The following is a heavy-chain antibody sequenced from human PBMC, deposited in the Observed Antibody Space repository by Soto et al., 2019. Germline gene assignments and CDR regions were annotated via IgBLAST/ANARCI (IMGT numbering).Heavy chain of an antibody. CDR3: ARDYYGSGSYYKGYNWFDP. J-gene: IGHJ5*02. CDR1: GYTFTSYG. Sequence: QVLLVQSGAEVKKPGASVKVSCKASGYTFTSYGISWVRQAPGQGLEWMGWISAYNGNTNYAQKLQGRVTMTTDTSTSTAYMELRSLRSDDTAVYYCARDYYGSGSYYKGYNWFDPWGQRTLVTVSS. CDR2: ISAYNGNT. D-gene: IGHD3-10*01. V-gene: IGHV1-18*01.